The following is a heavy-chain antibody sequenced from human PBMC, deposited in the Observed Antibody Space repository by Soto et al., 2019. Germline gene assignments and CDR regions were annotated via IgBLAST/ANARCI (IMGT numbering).Heavy chain of an antibody. Sequence: SETLSLTCAVYGGSFSGYYWGWIRQPPGKGLEWIGSIFHSGTTYYNPSLKSRVTISVDTPKNQFSLTLDSVTAADAAVYYCARDTTYMVVPYYYYYGMDVWGQGTTVTVSS. V-gene: IGHV4-38-2*02. CDR1: GGSFSGYY. D-gene: IGHD2-21*01. CDR2: IFHSGTT. J-gene: IGHJ6*02. CDR3: ARDTTYMVVPYYYYYGMDV.